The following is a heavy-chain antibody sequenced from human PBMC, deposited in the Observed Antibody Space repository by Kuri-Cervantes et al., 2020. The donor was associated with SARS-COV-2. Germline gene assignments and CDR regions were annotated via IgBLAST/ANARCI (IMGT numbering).Heavy chain of an antibody. CDR3: ARELGSWPFDY. J-gene: IGHJ4*02. CDR2: ISYDGNNK. Sequence: GESLKISCAASGFTFSSYGMHWVRQAPGSGLEWVALISYDGNNKFYADSVKGRFTISRDNSKNTLYLQMNSLRAEDTAVCYCARELGSWPFDYWGQGTLVTVSS. D-gene: IGHD6-13*01. CDR1: GFTFSSYG. V-gene: IGHV3-30*03.